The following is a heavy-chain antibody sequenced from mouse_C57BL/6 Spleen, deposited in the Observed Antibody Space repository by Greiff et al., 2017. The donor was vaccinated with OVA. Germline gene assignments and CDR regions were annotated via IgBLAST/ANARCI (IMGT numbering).Heavy chain of an antibody. CDR3: ARDYYYGSSSFAY. CDR2: ISSGSSTI. J-gene: IGHJ3*01. CDR1: GFTFSDYG. Sequence: EVKVVESGGGLVKPGGSLKLSCAASGFTFSDYGMHWVRQAPEKGLEWVAYISSGSSTIYYADTVKGRFTISRDNAKNTLFLQMTSLRSEDTAMYYCARDYYYGSSSFAYWGQGTLVTVSA. V-gene: IGHV5-17*01. D-gene: IGHD1-1*01.